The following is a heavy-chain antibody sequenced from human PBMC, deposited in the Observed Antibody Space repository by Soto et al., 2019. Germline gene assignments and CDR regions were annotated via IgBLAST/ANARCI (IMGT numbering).Heavy chain of an antibody. CDR2: ISAYNGNT. CDR1: GYTFTSYG. D-gene: IGHD6-13*01. CDR3: ARGVAAAAYYYYGMDV. Sequence: GASVKVSCKASGYTFTSYGISWVRQAPGQGLEWMGWISAYNGNTNYAQKLQGRVTMTTDTSTGTAYMELRSLRSDDTAVYYCARGVAAAAYYYYGMDVWGQGTTVTVSS. J-gene: IGHJ6*02. V-gene: IGHV1-18*04.